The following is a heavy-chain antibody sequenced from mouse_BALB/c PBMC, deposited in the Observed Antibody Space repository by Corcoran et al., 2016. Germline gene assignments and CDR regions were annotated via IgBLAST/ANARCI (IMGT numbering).Heavy chain of an antibody. Sequence: EVQLQQSGPELVKPGASVKISCKASGYSFTGYYMHWVKQSHVKSLEWIGRINPYNGATSYNQNFKDKASLTVDKSSSTAYMGLHSLTSEDSAVYYCARGGYDGTWFAYWGQGTLVTVSA. D-gene: IGHD2-2*01. CDR3: ARGGYDGTWFAY. J-gene: IGHJ3*01. CDR1: GYSFTGYY. V-gene: IGHV1-26*01. CDR2: INPYNGAT.